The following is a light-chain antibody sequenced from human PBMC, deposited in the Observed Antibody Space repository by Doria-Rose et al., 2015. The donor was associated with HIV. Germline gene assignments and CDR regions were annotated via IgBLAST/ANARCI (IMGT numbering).Light chain of an antibody. CDR2: DGS. J-gene: IGKJ1*01. CDR1: QSFSSTY. V-gene: IGKV3-20*01. Sequence: EIVVTQSPGTLSLSPGERATLSCRASQSFSSTYLAWYQQNPGKAPSLLIYDGSTRATGIPDRFSASGPGTDFTLTINRLEPEDFALYYCHQYVTSWTFGQGTKVEI. CDR3: HQYVTSWT.